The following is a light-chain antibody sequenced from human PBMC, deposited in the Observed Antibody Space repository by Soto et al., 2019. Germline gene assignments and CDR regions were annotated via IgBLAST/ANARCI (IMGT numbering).Light chain of an antibody. J-gene: IGKJ5*01. CDR1: HDIKKY. CDR2: DAS. CDR3: QRYDSLPPT. Sequence: DIQMTQSPSSLSASVGDRVTITCQASHDIKKYLNWYQEKPGKAPKLLIYDASNLQTGVPSRFSGSGYETHFTFTISSLQPEDIATYYCQRYDSLPPTFGQGTRLDIK. V-gene: IGKV1-33*01.